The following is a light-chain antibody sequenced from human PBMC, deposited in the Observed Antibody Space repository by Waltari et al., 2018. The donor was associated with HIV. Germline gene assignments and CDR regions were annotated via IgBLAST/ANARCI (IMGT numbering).Light chain of an antibody. Sequence: DIVMTQSPPTLSVSPGQRVTLSWRASQSISAKVAWYQQRPGQAPRLLIDEAATRPTGIPARLSGSGSGTEFTLTISSLQSEDFATYFCQQYDSGPRGITFGQGTMLEIK. V-gene: IGKV3-15*01. CDR2: EAA. CDR1: QSISAK. J-gene: IGKJ2*01. CDR3: QQYDSGPRGIT.